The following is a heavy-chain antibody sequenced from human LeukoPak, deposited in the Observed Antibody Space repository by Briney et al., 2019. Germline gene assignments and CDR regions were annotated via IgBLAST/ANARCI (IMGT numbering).Heavy chain of an antibody. Sequence: ASVKVSCKASGYTFTSYYMHWVRQAPGQGLAWMGIINPSGGSTSYAQKFQGRVTMTRDTSTSTVYMELSSLRSEDTAVYYCAREEMVVIASLTNYFDYWGQGTLVTVSS. CDR2: INPSGGST. CDR1: GYTFTSYY. CDR3: AREEMVVIASLTNYFDY. V-gene: IGHV1-46*01. D-gene: IGHD2-21*01. J-gene: IGHJ4*02.